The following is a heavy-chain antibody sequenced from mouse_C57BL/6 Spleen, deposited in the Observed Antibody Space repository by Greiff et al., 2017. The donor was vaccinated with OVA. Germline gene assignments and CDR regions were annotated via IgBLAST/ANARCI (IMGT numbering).Heavy chain of an antibody. CDR2: IYPSDSET. CDR3: ASRDYTRGFAY. D-gene: IGHD3-1*01. Sequence: QVQLQQPGAELVRPGSSVKLSCKASGYTFTSYWMDWVKQRPGQGLEWIGNIYPSDSETHYNQKFKDKATLTVDKSSSTAYMQLSSLTSEDSAVYYCASRDYTRGFAYWGQGTLVTVSA. V-gene: IGHV1-61*01. J-gene: IGHJ3*01. CDR1: GYTFTSYW.